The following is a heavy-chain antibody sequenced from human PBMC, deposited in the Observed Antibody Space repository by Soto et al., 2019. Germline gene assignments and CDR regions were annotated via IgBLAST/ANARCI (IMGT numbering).Heavy chain of an antibody. Sequence: QVQLEESGGGLVKPGGSLRLSCVASGFRFSDYYMTWIRQAPGKGLEWVSFISGSSSHTKDADSVRGRFITSRDNAKNSLYLQMNSLRAEDTAVYYCASFGSGYPYYWVQGTLVTVSS. CDR1: GFRFSDYY. CDR3: ASFGSGYPYY. J-gene: IGHJ4*02. CDR2: ISGSSSHT. D-gene: IGHD5-12*01. V-gene: IGHV3-11*05.